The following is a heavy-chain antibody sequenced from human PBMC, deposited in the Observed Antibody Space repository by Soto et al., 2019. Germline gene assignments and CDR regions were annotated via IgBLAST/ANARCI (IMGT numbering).Heavy chain of an antibody. Sequence: HPGGSLRLSCAASGFTFSSYGMHWVRQAPGKGLEWVAVIWYDGSNKYYADSVKGRFTISRDNSKNTLYLQMNSLRAEDTAVYYCARTRGQQSPSYGMDVWGQGTTVTVSS. V-gene: IGHV3-33*01. CDR3: ARTRGQQSPSYGMDV. CDR1: GFTFSSYG. J-gene: IGHJ6*02. CDR2: IWYDGSNK. D-gene: IGHD6-13*01.